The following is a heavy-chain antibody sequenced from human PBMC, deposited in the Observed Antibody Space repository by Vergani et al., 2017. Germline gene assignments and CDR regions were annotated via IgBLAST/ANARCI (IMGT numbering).Heavy chain of an antibody. D-gene: IGHD6-13*01. CDR1: GGTFSCYA. CDR3: ARGIEQQEYSEYDY. CDR2: IIPIFGTA. J-gene: IGHJ4*02. Sequence: QVQLVQSGAEVKKPGSSVKVSCKASGGTFSCYAISWVRQAPGQGLEWMGGIIPIFGTANYAQKFQGRVTITADKSTSTAYMELSSLRSEDTAVYYGARGIEQQEYSEYDYWGQGTLVTVSS. V-gene: IGHV1-69*06.